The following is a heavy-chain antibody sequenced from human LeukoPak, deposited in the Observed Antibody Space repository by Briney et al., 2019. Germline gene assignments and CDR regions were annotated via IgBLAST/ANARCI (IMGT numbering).Heavy chain of an antibody. CDR2: INKDGSVK. V-gene: IGHV3-7*03. D-gene: IGHD6-6*01. Sequence: PGGSLRLSCAASGFTFSSYWMTWVRQAPGKGLEWVANINKDGSVKYYVDSVKGRFTISRDSAKNSLYLQMNSLRAEDTAIYDCARIGYSSSSLDFWGRGTLVTISS. CDR1: GFTFSSYW. J-gene: IGHJ4*02. CDR3: ARIGYSSSSLDF.